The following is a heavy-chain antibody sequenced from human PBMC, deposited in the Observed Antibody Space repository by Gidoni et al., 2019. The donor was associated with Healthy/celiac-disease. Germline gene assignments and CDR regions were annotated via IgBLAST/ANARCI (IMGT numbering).Heavy chain of an antibody. J-gene: IGHJ3*02. Sequence: EVQLVESGGGLVKPGGSLRLSCAASGFTFSSYSMNWVRQAPGKGLEWVSSISSSSSYIYYADSVKGRFTISRDNAKNSLYLQMNSLRAEDTAVYYCATDYYDSSGYFSRGAFDIWGQGTMVTVSS. V-gene: IGHV3-21*01. CDR1: GFTFSSYS. D-gene: IGHD3-22*01. CDR3: ATDYYDSSGYFSRGAFDI. CDR2: ISSSSSYI.